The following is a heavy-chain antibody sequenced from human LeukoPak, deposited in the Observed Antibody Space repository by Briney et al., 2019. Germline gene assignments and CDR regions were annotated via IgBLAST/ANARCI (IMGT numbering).Heavy chain of an antibody. Sequence: PGGSLRLSCAASGFTFSSYWMHWVRQAPGQGLVWVSYINSDGSSTTYADSVKGRFTISRDNARNTLYLQMSSLRADDTAVYYCAREGVATADYWGQGTLVTVSS. CDR3: AREGVATADY. CDR1: GFTFSSYW. J-gene: IGHJ4*02. V-gene: IGHV3-74*01. CDR2: INSDGSST. D-gene: IGHD3-3*01.